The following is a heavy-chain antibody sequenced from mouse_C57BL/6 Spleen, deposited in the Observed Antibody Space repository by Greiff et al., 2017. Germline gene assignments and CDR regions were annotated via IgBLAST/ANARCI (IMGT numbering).Heavy chain of an antibody. V-gene: IGHV1-64*01. D-gene: IGHD1-1*01. CDR2: IHPNSGST. Sequence: QVQLKQPGAELVKPGASVKLSCKASGYTFTSYWMHWVKRRPGQGLEWIGMIHPNSGSTNYNEKFKSKATLTVDKSSSTAYMQLSSLTSEDSAVYYCARWDGRRFDYWGQGTTLTVSS. J-gene: IGHJ2*01. CDR3: ARWDGRRFDY. CDR1: GYTFTSYW.